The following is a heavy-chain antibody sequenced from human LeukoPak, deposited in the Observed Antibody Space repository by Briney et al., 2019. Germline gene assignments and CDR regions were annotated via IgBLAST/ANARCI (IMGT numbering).Heavy chain of an antibody. V-gene: IGHV3-11*04. CDR1: GFTFDDYA. CDR3: ARGPTPYGDYDLDY. Sequence: GGSLRLSCAASGFTFDDYAMHWVRQAPGKGLEWVSYISSSGSTIYYADSVKGRFTISRDNAKNSLYLQMNSLRAEDTAVYYCARGPTPYGDYDLDYWGQGTLVTVSS. J-gene: IGHJ4*02. D-gene: IGHD4-17*01. CDR2: ISSSGSTI.